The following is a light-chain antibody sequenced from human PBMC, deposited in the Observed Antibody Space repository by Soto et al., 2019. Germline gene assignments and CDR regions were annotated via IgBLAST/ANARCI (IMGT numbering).Light chain of an antibody. CDR2: SHN. CDR1: SSNIGSNP. V-gene: IGLV1-44*01. CDR3: GAWDDRLNGYV. Sequence: QSALTQPPSASGTPGQRVTISCSGISSNIGSNPVNWFQQLPGSAPKLLIYSHNQRPSGVPDRFSGSKSGTSASLAISGLQSEDEAAYYCGAWDDRLNGYVFGTGTKLTVL. J-gene: IGLJ1*01.